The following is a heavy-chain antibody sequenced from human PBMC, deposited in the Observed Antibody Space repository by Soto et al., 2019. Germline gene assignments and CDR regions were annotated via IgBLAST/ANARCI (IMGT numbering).Heavy chain of an antibody. V-gene: IGHV4-59*01. Sequence: QVQLQESGPGLVKPSETLSLTCTVSGGSISSYYWSWIRQPPGKGLEWIGYIYYSGTTNYNPSLNSRVTISVDTSMNQFSLRLISVTAADTAVYYCARLVRGAFDIWGQGTMVTVSS. CDR2: IYYSGTT. D-gene: IGHD3-10*01. CDR3: ARLVRGAFDI. CDR1: GGSISSYY. J-gene: IGHJ3*02.